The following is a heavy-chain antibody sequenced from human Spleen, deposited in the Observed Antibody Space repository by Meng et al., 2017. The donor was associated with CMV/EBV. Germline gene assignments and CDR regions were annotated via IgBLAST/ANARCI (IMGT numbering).Heavy chain of an antibody. Sequence: NFSSYGISWVRQAPGQGLEWMGGIIPLFATANYAQKFQDRLTIFTDESTTTAHMELSSLRPEDTAVYYCARGNQLLSSVAVRGAFDIWGQGTMVTVSS. CDR1: NFSSYG. V-gene: IGHV1-69*05. CDR2: IIPLFATA. CDR3: ARGNQLLSSVAVRGAFDI. J-gene: IGHJ3*02. D-gene: IGHD3-10*02.